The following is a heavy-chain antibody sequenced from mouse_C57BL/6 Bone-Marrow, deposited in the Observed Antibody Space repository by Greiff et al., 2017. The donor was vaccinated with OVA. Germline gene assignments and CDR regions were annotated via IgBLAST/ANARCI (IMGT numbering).Heavy chain of an antibody. CDR2: INPGSGGT. J-gene: IGHJ1*03. Sequence: QVQLQQSGAELVRPGTSVKVSCKASGYAFTNYLIEWVKQRPGQGLEWIGVINPGSGGTNYNEKFKGKATLTADKSSSTAYMQLSSLTSEDSAVYFCARRGTTVVEGYFDVWGTGTTVTVSS. CDR1: GYAFTNYL. CDR3: ARRGTTVVEGYFDV. V-gene: IGHV1-54*01. D-gene: IGHD1-1*01.